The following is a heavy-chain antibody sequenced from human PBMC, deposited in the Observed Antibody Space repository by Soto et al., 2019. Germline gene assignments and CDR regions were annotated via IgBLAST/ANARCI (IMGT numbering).Heavy chain of an antibody. CDR3: SGSYSCYGMDV. D-gene: IGHD3-16*01. J-gene: IGHJ6*02. Sequence: ASVKVSCKASGYTFTSYAMHWVRQAPGQRLEWMGWINAGNGNTKYSQKFQGRVTITRDTSASTAYMELSSLRSEDTAVYYCSGSYSCYGMDVWGQGTTVTVSS. V-gene: IGHV1-3*01. CDR2: INAGNGNT. CDR1: GYTFTSYA.